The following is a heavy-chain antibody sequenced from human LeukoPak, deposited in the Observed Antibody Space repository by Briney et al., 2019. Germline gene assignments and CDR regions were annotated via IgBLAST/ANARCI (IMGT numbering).Heavy chain of an antibody. CDR1: GFTFSNYA. CDR2: ISGSGGNT. D-gene: IGHD6-19*01. CDR3: AKDVQSGWSPIDY. J-gene: IGHJ4*02. V-gene: IGHV3-23*01. Sequence: GGSLRLSCGASGFTFSNYAMSWVRQAPGKGLEGVSTISGSGGNTFYADSVKGRFTISRDNSKNTLYLQMNSLRAEDAALYYCAKDVQSGWSPIDYWGQGTLVTVSS.